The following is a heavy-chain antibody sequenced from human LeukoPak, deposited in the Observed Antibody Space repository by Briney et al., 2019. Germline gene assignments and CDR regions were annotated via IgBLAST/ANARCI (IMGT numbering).Heavy chain of an antibody. CDR2: ISSSASTI. V-gene: IGHV3-48*02. Sequence: GGSLRLSCTASGFTFSSYSMNWVRQAPGKGLEWISYISSSASTIYYADSVKGRFTISRDNAKNSLYLQMNSLRDEDTAVYYCARAQYYDSSGYYYEDYFQHWGQGTLVTVSS. CDR3: ARAQYYDSSGYYYEDYFQH. J-gene: IGHJ1*01. CDR1: GFTFSSYS. D-gene: IGHD3-22*01.